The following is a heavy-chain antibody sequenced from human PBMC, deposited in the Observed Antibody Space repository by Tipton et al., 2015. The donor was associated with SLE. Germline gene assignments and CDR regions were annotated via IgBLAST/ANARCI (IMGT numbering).Heavy chain of an antibody. Sequence: TLSLTCIVSGGSISSHYWTWIRQPPGTGLEWIGYIYNSGSTNYNPYLKSRVSISVDTSKNQFSLKMNSVTAADTAVYYCGRQVVLTRGYSYGHFDHWGQGTLVIVSS. V-gene: IGHV4-59*08. CDR2: IYNSGST. CDR3: GRQVVLTRGYSYGHFDH. CDR1: GGSISSHY. D-gene: IGHD5-18*01. J-gene: IGHJ4*02.